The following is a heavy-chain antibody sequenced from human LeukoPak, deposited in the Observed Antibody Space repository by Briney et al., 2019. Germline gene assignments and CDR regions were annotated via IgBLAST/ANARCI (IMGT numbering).Heavy chain of an antibody. J-gene: IGHJ4*02. CDR3: AGGDVTFYFDF. V-gene: IGHV3-7*01. CDR1: GFTYNNFW. D-gene: IGHD2-21*02. CDR2: INQDGSEK. Sequence: GGSLRLSCAASGFTYNNFWMTWVRQARGKGLEWVANINQDGSEKFLLDSVKGRFTISRDTAENSISLQMNSLREGDTAVYYCAGGDVTFYFDFWGQGTLVTVSS.